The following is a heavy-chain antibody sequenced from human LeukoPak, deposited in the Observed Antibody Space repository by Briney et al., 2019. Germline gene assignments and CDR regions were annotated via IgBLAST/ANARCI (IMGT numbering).Heavy chain of an antibody. CDR3: ARWGPIAAAGTPSADY. CDR1: GYTFTSYG. J-gene: IGHJ4*02. CDR2: ISAYNGNT. V-gene: IGHV1-18*01. Sequence: GASVKVSCKASGYTFTSYGISWVRQAPGQGLEWMGWISAYNGNTNYAQKLQGRVTMTTDTSTSTAYMELRSLRSDDTAVYYCARWGPIAAAGTPSADYWGQGTLVTVSS. D-gene: IGHD6-13*01.